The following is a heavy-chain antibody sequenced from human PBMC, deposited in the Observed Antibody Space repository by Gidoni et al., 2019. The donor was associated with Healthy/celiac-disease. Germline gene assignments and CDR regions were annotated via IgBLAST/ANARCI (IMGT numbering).Heavy chain of an antibody. Sequence: ISYDGSNKYYADSVKGRFTISRDNSKNTLYLQMNSLRAEDTAVYYCAKDRGRGYLPNWGQGTLVTVSS. CDR2: ISYDGSNK. CDR3: AKDRGRGYLPN. D-gene: IGHD3-22*01. J-gene: IGHJ4*02. V-gene: IGHV3-30*18.